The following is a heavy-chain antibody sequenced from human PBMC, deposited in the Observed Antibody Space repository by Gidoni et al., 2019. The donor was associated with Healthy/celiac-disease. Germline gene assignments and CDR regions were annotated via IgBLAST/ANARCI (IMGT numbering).Heavy chain of an antibody. CDR2: IIPIFGTA. V-gene: IGHV1-69*01. CDR3: ARDMHGDYSNAFDI. Sequence: QVLLVQSGAEVKKPGSSVQVPCNASGGSFSSYAISWVRQAPGQGLEWMGGIIPIFGTANYAQKFQGRVTITADESTSTDYMEMSSLRSEDTAVYYCARDMHGDYSNAFDIWGQGTMVTVSS. D-gene: IGHD4-17*01. CDR1: GGSFSSYA. J-gene: IGHJ3*02.